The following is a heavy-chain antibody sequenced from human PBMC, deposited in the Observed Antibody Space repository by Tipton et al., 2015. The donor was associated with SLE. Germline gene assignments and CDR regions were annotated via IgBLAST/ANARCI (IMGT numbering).Heavy chain of an antibody. D-gene: IGHD6-13*01. CDR2: INHSGST. CDR1: GGSISSGGYY. CDR3: ARGPYSPYI. V-gene: IGHV4-39*07. J-gene: IGHJ3*02. Sequence: TLSLTCTVSGGSISSGGYYWSWIRQPPGKGLEWIGEINHSGSTNYNPSLKSRVTISVDTSKNQFSLKLSSVTAADTAVYYCARGPYSPYIWGQGTMVTVSS.